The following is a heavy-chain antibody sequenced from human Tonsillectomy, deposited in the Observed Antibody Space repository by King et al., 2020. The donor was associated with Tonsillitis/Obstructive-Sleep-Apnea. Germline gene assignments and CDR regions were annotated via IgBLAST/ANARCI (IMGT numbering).Heavy chain of an antibody. D-gene: IGHD3-22*01. J-gene: IGHJ4*02. CDR2: IKSKTDGGTT. CDR3: TTALGITMMVVVTTEDY. V-gene: IGHV3-15*07. CDR1: GFTFSNAW. Sequence: VQLVESGGGLVKPGGSLRLSCAASGFTFSNAWMNWVRQAPGKGLEWVGRIKSKTDGGTTDYAAPVKGRFTISREDSKNTLLLQMNSLQTVDTAVYYCTTALGITMMVVVTTEDYWGQGTLVTVSS.